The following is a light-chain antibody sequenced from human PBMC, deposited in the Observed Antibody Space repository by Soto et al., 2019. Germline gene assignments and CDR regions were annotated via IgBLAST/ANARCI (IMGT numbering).Light chain of an antibody. Sequence: EVEMTPYPASLSVSQEGRVTFSCRASQSICSNLVWYQQIPCQAPRLLIFAASTLAPGIPAWFSGSGSGTEFTLTTNSLQLDYFVVHHCQKYDKWTWTFGHRTQV. CDR2: AAS. V-gene: IGKV3-15*01. CDR1: QSICSN. CDR3: QKYDKWTWT. J-gene: IGKJ1*01.